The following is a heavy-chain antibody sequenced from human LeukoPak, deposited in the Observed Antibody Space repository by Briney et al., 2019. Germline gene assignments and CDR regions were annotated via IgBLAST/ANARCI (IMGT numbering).Heavy chain of an antibody. J-gene: IGHJ5*02. CDR3: ARSGYCSGGSCYRFDP. Sequence: ASVKVSCKASGYTFTSYDIDWVRQATGQGLEWMGWMNPNSGNTGYAQKFQGRVTITRNTSISTAYMELSSLRSEDTAVYYCARSGYCSGGSCYRFDPWGQGTLVTVS. D-gene: IGHD2-15*01. CDR1: GYTFTSYD. CDR2: MNPNSGNT. V-gene: IGHV1-8*03.